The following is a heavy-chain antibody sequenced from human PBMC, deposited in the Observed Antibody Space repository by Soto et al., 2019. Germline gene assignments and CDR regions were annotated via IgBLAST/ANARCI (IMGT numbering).Heavy chain of an antibody. J-gene: IGHJ6*02. V-gene: IGHV1-46*01. D-gene: IGHD6-13*01. Sequence: ASVKVSCKASGCTFTSYYMHWVRQAPGQGLEWMGIINPSGGSTRYAQKFQGRVTMTRDTYTSTVYMELSSLRSEDTAVYYCARGGNGYSSRWGVPYYYYGMDVWG. CDR2: INPSGGST. CDR3: ARGGNGYSSRWGVPYYYYGMDV. CDR1: GCTFTSYY.